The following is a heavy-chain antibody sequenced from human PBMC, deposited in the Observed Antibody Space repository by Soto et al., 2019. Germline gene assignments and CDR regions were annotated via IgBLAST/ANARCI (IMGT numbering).Heavy chain of an antibody. CDR3: ARPWTAAMVFVYYGMDV. CDR2: ISYDGSNK. Sequence: QVPLVESGGGVVQPGRSLRLSCAASGFTFSSYAMHWVRQAPGKGLEWVAVISYDGSNKYYADSVKGRFTISRDNSKNTLYLQMNSLRAEDTAVYYCARPWTAAMVFVYYGMDVWGQGTTVTVSS. CDR1: GFTFSSYA. D-gene: IGHD5-18*01. J-gene: IGHJ6*02. V-gene: IGHV3-30-3*01.